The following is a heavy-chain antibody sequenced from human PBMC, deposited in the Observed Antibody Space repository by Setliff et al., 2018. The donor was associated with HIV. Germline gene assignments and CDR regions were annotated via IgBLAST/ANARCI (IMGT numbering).Heavy chain of an antibody. D-gene: IGHD3-22*01. CDR2: IYTSGST. CDR3: ARETYYYDNPQYYYYYMDV. Sequence: PSETLSLTCTVSGGSISSGSYYWSWIRQPAGKGLEWIGRIYTSGSTNYNPSLKGRVTISVDTSKNQFSLKLRSVTAADTAVYYCARETYYYDNPQYYYYYMDVWGKGTTVTVSS. CDR1: GGSISSGSYY. J-gene: IGHJ6*03. V-gene: IGHV4-61*02.